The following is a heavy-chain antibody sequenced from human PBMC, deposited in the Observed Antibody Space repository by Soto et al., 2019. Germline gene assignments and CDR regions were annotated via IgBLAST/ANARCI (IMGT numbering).Heavy chain of an antibody. J-gene: IGHJ4*02. CDR1: GFSFSIYA. D-gene: IGHD3-22*01. CDR3: VKGEYYYDSSGSYAFDY. CDR2: ISTNGGST. Sequence: PGGSLGLSCSAYGFSFSIYAVHWVRQAPGKGLEYVSSISTNGGSTDYADSVKGRFTISRDNSKNTVYLQMSSLRVEDTAVYYCVKGEYYYDSSGSYAFDYCGLRTLVTVSS. V-gene: IGHV3-64D*06.